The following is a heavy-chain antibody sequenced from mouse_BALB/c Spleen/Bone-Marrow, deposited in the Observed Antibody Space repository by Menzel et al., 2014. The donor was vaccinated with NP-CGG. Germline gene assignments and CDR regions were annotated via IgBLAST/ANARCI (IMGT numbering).Heavy chain of an antibody. Sequence: EVMLVESGGGLVKPGGFLKLSCAASGFTFSSYAMSWVRQTPEKRLEWVASISSGGSTYYPDSVKGRFTISRDNARNILYLQMSSLRSEDTAMYYCARDDYDDQYYFDYWGLGTTLSVSS. D-gene: IGHD2-4*01. CDR3: ARDDYDDQYYFDY. CDR2: ISSGGST. V-gene: IGHV5-6-5*01. CDR1: GFTFSSYA. J-gene: IGHJ2*01.